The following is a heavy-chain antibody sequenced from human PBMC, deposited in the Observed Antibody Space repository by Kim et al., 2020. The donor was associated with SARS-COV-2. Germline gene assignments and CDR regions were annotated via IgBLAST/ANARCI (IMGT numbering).Heavy chain of an antibody. J-gene: IGHJ6*03. CDR1: GFTFSSYG. CDR3: AKGGHGSGSYYKWGHYYYYMDV. D-gene: IGHD3-10*01. CDR2: ISYDGSNK. Sequence: GGSLRLSCAASGFTFSSYGMHWVRQAPGKGLEWVAVISYDGSNKYYADSVKGRFTISRDNSKNTLYLQMNSLRAEDTAVYYCAKGGHGSGSYYKWGHYYYYMDVWGKGTTVTVSS. V-gene: IGHV3-30*18.